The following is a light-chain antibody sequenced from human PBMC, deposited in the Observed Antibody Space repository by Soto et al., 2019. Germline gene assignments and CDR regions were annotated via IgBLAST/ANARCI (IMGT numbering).Light chain of an antibody. J-gene: IGKJ1*01. CDR3: QQYGSSPRT. Sequence: EIVLTQSPGTLSLSPGERATLSCRASQSVNYSYLSWYQQKPGQAPRLLIYGVSNRATGIPDRFSASGSGTDFTLTISRLEPEDFAVYYCQQYGSSPRTFGQGTKVEIK. CDR2: GVS. CDR1: QSVNYSY. V-gene: IGKV3-20*01.